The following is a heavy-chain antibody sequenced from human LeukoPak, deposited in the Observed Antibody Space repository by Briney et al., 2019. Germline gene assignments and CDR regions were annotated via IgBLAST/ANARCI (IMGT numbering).Heavy chain of an antibody. V-gene: IGHV4-39*01. CDR1: GGSISSSSYY. J-gene: IGHJ5*02. CDR2: IYYSGST. CDR3: ARHDSSGYLYNWFDP. Sequence: MSSETLSLTCTVSGGSISSSSYYWGWIRQPPGKGLEWIGSIYYSGSTYYNPSLKSRVTISVDTSKNQFSLKLSSVTAADTAVYYCARHDSSGYLYNWFDPWGQGTLVTVSS. D-gene: IGHD3-22*01.